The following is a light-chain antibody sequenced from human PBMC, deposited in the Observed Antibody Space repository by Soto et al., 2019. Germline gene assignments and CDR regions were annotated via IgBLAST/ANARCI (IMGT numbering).Light chain of an antibody. CDR2: DVS. V-gene: IGKV1-5*01. CDR3: QQYNSYTWT. Sequence: DIQMTHSPSTLSASVGDRVTITCRASQSISTWLAWYQQKPGKAPKLLIYDVSSLESGVPSRFSGSGSGTEFTLTISSLQPDDFATYYCQQYNSYTWTLGQGTKVDIK. J-gene: IGKJ1*01. CDR1: QSISTW.